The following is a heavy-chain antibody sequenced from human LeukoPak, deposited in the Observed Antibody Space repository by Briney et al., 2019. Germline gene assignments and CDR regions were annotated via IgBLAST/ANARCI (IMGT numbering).Heavy chain of an antibody. Sequence: GWSLRLSCAASGFTFSSYWMSWVRQAPGKGLEWVANIKQDGCEKYYVDPVKGRFTISRDNAKNSLYLQMNSLRAEDTAVFYCAKDRDDYVWGSYLGAFDIWGQGTMVTVSS. V-gene: IGHV3-7*03. CDR2: IKQDGCEK. CDR3: AKDRDDYVWGSYLGAFDI. J-gene: IGHJ3*02. D-gene: IGHD3-16*01. CDR1: GFTFSSYW.